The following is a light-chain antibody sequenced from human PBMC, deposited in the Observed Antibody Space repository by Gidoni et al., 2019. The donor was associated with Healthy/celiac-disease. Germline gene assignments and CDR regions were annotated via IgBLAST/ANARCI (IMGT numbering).Light chain of an antibody. CDR3: SSYTSSSTLYV. Sequence: QSALTQPPPVSGSPGPSITISCTGTSSDVGGYNYVSWYQQHPGKAPKLMIYDVSNRPSGVSNRFSGSKSGNTASLTISGLQAEDEADYYCSSYTSSSTLYVFGTGTKVTVL. CDR2: DVS. V-gene: IGLV2-14*01. CDR1: SSDVGGYNY. J-gene: IGLJ1*01.